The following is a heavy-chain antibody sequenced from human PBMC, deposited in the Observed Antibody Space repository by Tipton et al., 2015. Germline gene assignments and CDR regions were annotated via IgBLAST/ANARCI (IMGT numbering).Heavy chain of an antibody. CDR3: ARGSFREPFDI. CDR2: IYYSGST. J-gene: IGHJ3*02. Sequence: TLSLTCTVSGGSMSSYYWSWIRQPPGKGLEWIGYIYYSGSTNYNPSLKSRVTISLDTSKNQFSLKLNSVTAADTAVYYCARGSFREPFDIWGQGTMVTASS. CDR1: GGSMSSYY. V-gene: IGHV4-59*01. D-gene: IGHD3-16*01.